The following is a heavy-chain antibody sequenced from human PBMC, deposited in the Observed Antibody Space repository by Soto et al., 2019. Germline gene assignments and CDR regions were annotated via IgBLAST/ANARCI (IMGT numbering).Heavy chain of an antibody. Sequence: QVQLVQSGAEVKKPGASVKVSCKASGYTFTDSYMHWVRQAPGQGLGGMGGINPNSGGTNFAQKFQGRVTMTRDTSISTAYMELSRLRSDDTAVYYCAREEAKGGFDYWGQGTLVIVSS. CDR2: INPNSGGT. CDR1: GYTFTDSY. D-gene: IGHD3-16*01. CDR3: AREEAKGGFDY. J-gene: IGHJ4*02. V-gene: IGHV1-2*02.